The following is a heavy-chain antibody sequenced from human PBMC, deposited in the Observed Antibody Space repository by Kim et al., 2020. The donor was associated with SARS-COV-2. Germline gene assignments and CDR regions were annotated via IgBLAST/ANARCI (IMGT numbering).Heavy chain of an antibody. D-gene: IGHD3-10*01. CDR3: ARAGYGSGTYSWGY. CDR1: GFTFSSYW. Sequence: GGSLRLSCAASGFTFSSYWMSWVCQAPGKGLEWVANIKQDGSEKYYVDSVKGRFTISRDNAKNSLYLQMNSLRAEDTAVYYCARAGYGSGTYSWGYWGQGTLVTVSS. CDR2: IKQDGSEK. J-gene: IGHJ4*02. V-gene: IGHV3-7*01.